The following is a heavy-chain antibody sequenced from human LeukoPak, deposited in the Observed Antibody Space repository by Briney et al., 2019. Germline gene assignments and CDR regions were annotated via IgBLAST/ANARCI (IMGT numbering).Heavy chain of an antibody. V-gene: IGHV1-18*01. CDR2: ISAYNVKT. Sequence: GASVKVSCKASGYTFTSYGISWGRQAPGQGLEWMGWISAYNVKTNYAQKLQGRVTTTTDTSTSTAYMELRSLGSDDTAVYYCARDGSFSWQSSPGWFDPWDQGTLVTVSS. J-gene: IGHJ5*02. CDR3: ARDGSFSWQSSPGWFDP. D-gene: IGHD2-15*01. CDR1: GYTFTSYG.